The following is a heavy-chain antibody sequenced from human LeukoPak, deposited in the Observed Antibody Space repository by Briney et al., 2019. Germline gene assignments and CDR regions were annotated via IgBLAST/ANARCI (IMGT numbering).Heavy chain of an antibody. CDR2: IKPSGGST. J-gene: IGHJ5*02. CDR1: GYTFTSYY. D-gene: IGHD2-15*01. CDR3: ARDLVPVVAASHNWFDP. V-gene: IGHV1-46*01. Sequence: ASVKVSSKASGYTFTSYYMHWVRQAPGQGLEWMAIIKPSGGSTSYAQKFQGRVTMTRDTSTSTVYMELSSLRSEDTAVYYCARDLVPVVAASHNWFDPWGQGTLVTVSS.